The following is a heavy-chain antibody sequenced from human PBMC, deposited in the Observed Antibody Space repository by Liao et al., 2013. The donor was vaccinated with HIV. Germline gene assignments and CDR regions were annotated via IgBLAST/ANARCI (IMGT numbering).Heavy chain of an antibody. CDR1: NYSVSSGDYY. Sequence: QVLLQESGPGLVKPSQTLSLTCTVSNYSVSSGDYYWTWIRQPAGKGLEWIGYIYYSGSTNYNPSLKSRVTISVDTSKNQFSLKLSSVTAADTAVYYCASTTFWSGYPEEYFQHWGQGTLVTVSS. CDR2: IYYSGST. V-gene: IGHV4-61*10. CDR3: ASTTFWSGYPEEYFQH. J-gene: IGHJ1*01. D-gene: IGHD3-3*01.